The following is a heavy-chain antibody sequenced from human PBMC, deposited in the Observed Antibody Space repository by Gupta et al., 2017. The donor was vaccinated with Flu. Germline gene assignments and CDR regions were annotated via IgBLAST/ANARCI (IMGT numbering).Heavy chain of an antibody. CDR3: ARARLRTDSRSYYYFGMDV. D-gene: IGHD4-17*01. Sequence: WVRQAPGKGLEWVSGISGSGGSTYYADSVKGRFTISRDNSKNTLFLQMNTLRAEDTAVYYCARARLRTDSRSYYYFGMDVWGQGTTVTVSS. J-gene: IGHJ6*02. CDR2: ISGSGGST. V-gene: IGHV3-23*01.